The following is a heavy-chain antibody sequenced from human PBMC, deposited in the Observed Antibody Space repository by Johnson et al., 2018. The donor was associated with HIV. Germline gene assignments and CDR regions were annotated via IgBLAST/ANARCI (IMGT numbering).Heavy chain of an antibody. D-gene: IGHD6-13*01. CDR2: ISSSGGTI. CDR3: ARLGIAAARGVFNI. V-gene: IGHV3-11*04. CDR1: GFTFRDYY. J-gene: IGHJ3*02. Sequence: QVQLVESGGGLVKPGGSLRLSCLASGFTFRDYYMTWIRQAPGKGLEWISYISSSGGTIYYTDSVKGRFTISRENGRNSLYLQMNSLRAEDTAVYYCARLGIAAARGVFNIWGQGTMVTIS.